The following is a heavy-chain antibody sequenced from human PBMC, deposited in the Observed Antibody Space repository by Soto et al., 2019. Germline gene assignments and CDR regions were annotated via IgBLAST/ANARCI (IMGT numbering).Heavy chain of an antibody. J-gene: IGHJ4*02. V-gene: IGHV3-23*01. Sequence: GGSLRLSCAASGFTFSSYAMSWVRQAPGKGLEWVSAISGSGGSTYYADSVKGRFTISRDNSKNTLYLQMNSLRAEDTAVYYCAKDIVVVSAWYDSSGNPYYFVYLRQAPPVTV. D-gene: IGHD3-22*01. CDR2: ISGSGGST. CDR3: AKDIVVVSAWYDSSGNPYYFVY. CDR1: GFTFSSYA.